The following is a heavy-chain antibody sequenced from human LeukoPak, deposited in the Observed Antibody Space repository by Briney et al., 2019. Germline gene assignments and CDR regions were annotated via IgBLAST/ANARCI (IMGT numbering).Heavy chain of an antibody. Sequence: GGSLRLSCAASGFTFSTYSLNWVRQAPGKGLEWVSSISSSSSYIYYADSVKGRFTISRDNAKNSLYLQMNSLRAEDTAVYYCARDFSYYYDSSGASEDYWGQGTLVTVSS. CDR2: ISSSSSYI. J-gene: IGHJ4*02. V-gene: IGHV3-21*01. CDR1: GFTFSTYS. CDR3: ARDFSYYYDSSGASEDY. D-gene: IGHD3-22*01.